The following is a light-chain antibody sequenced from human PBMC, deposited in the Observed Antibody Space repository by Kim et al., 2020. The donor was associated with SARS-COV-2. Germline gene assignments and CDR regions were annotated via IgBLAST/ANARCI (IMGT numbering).Light chain of an antibody. CDR1: SSNIGAGYD. Sequence: QPVLTQPPSVSGAPGQRVIISCTGSSSNIGAGYDVHWYQRLPGTAPKLVIYGNTNRPSGVPDRFSSSKSGTSASLAITGLQAEDEADYYCQSYDNSLSGEVFGGGTQLTVL. J-gene: IGLJ7*01. V-gene: IGLV1-40*01. CDR2: GNT. CDR3: QSYDNSLSGEV.